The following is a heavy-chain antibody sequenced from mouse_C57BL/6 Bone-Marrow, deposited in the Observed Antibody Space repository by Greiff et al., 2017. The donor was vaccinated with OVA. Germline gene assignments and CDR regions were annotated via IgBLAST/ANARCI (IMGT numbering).Heavy chain of an antibody. D-gene: IGHD1-1*01. CDR3: ATTVVYWYFDV. Sequence: QVQLQQSGAELVRPGTSVKMSCKASGYTFTNYWIGWAKQRPGHGLEWIGDIYPGGGYTNYNEKFKGKATLTADKSSSTAYMQFSSLTSEDSAIYYCATTVVYWYFDVWGTGTTVTVSS. J-gene: IGHJ1*03. CDR2: IYPGGGYT. CDR1: GYTFTNYW. V-gene: IGHV1-63*01.